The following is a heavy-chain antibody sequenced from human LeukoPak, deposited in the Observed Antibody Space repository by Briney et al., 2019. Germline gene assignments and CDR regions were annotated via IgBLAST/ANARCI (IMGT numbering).Heavy chain of an antibody. J-gene: IGHJ5*02. D-gene: IGHD5-12*01. Sequence: TSETLSLTCAVYGGSFSGYYWSWIRQPPGKGLEWIGEINHSGSTNYNPSLKSRVTISVDTSKNQFSLKLSSVTAADTAVYYCAREIVATSYNWFDPWGQGTLVTVSS. CDR1: GGSFSGYY. V-gene: IGHV4-34*01. CDR2: INHSGST. CDR3: AREIVATSYNWFDP.